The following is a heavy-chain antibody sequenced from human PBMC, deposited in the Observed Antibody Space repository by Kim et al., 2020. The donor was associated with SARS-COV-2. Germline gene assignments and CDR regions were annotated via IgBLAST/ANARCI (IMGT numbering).Heavy chain of an antibody. D-gene: IGHD3-22*01. CDR3: ARERVGRVYYYDRGMDV. J-gene: IGHJ6*02. V-gene: IGHV3-7*03. CDR1: GFTFSSYW. Sequence: GGSLRLSCAASGFTFSSYWMSWVRQAPGKGLEWVANIKQDGSEKYYVDSVKGRFTISRDNAKNSLYLQMNSLRAEDTAVYYCARERVGRVYYYDRGMDVWGQGTTVTVSS. CDR2: IKQDGSEK.